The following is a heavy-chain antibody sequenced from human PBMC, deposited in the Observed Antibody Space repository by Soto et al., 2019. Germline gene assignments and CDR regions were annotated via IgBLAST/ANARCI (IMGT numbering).Heavy chain of an antibody. Sequence: GGSLRLSCAASGFTFDDYTMHWVRQAPGKGLEWVSLIRWDGGSTYYADSVKGRFTISRDNSKNSLYLQMNSLRTEDTALYYCAKDMEPVSDYYYGMDVWGQGTTVTVSS. D-gene: IGHD1-1*01. CDR3: AKDMEPVSDYYYGMDV. CDR1: GFTFDDYT. V-gene: IGHV3-43*01. J-gene: IGHJ6*02. CDR2: IRWDGGST.